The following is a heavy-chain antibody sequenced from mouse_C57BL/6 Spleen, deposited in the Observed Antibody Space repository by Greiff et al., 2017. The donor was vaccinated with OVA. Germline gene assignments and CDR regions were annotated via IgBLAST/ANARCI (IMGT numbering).Heavy chain of an antibody. V-gene: IGHV1-26*01. CDR2: INPNNGGT. D-gene: IGHD2-4*01. CDR1: GYTFTDYY. Sequence: VQLQQSGPELVKPGASVKISCKASGYTFTDYYMNWVKQSHGKSLEWIGDINPNNGGTSYNQKFKGKATLTVDKSSSTAYMELRSLTSEDSAVYYCARKGIYYDYPYYFDYWGQGTTLTVSS. J-gene: IGHJ2*01. CDR3: ARKGIYYDYPYYFDY.